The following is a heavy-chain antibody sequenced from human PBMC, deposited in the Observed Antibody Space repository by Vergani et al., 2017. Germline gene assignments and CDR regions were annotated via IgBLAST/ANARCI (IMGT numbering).Heavy chain of an antibody. Sequence: EVQLVESGGGLVQPGGSLRLSCAASGFTFSSSSMNWVRQAPGKGLEWVSYISSSSSTIYYADSVKGRFTISRDNAKNSLYLQMNSLRAEDTAVYYCARDGPHRGGSYDYSYYMDVWGKGTTVTVSS. CDR1: GFTFSSSS. D-gene: IGHD3-10*01. J-gene: IGHJ6*03. CDR3: ARDGPHRGGSYDYSYYMDV. CDR2: ISSSSSTI. V-gene: IGHV3-48*01.